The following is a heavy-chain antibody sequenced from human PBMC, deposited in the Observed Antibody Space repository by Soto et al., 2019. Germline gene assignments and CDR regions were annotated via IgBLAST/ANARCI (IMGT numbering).Heavy chain of an antibody. Sequence: QVHLVQSGAEVKKPGASVTVSCKTSGYTLTDYYMHWVRQAPGQGLEWMAWINPHTGDTGIAERFQGRVNMTRDTSTNTAHMGLTSLTSDATAIYYCAREGGAAPGARREWYLDLWGRGSLVTVSS. CDR1: GYTLTDYY. J-gene: IGHJ2*01. D-gene: IGHD6-25*01. V-gene: IGHV1-2*02. CDR3: AREGGAAPGARREWYLDL. CDR2: INPHTGDT.